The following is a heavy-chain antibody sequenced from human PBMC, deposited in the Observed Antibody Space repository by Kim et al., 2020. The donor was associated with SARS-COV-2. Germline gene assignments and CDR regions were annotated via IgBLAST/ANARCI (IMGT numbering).Heavy chain of an antibody. CDR1: GGSISSGSYY. CDR3: ARSTYYYGYFDY. J-gene: IGHJ4*02. V-gene: IGHV4-61*02. D-gene: IGHD3-10*01. CDR2: IYTSGST. Sequence: SQTLSLTCTVSGGSISSGSYYWSWIRQPAGKGLEWIGRIYTSGSTNYNPSLKSRVTISVDTSKNQFSLKLSSVTAADTAVYYCARSTYYYGYFDYWGQGTLVTVSS.